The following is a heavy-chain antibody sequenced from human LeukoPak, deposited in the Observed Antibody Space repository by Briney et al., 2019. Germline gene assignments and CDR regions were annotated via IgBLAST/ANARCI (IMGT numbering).Heavy chain of an antibody. D-gene: IGHD3-10*01. CDR1: GLTFSDYA. J-gene: IGHJ4*02. CDR3: AHIFYYGSGSYGDY. CDR2: ISGSGYYT. Sequence: GGSLRLPCAASGLTFSDYAMTWVRQAPGKGLEWVSSISGSGYYTYYAASVKGRFSISRDNSKKILYLQMNTLRAEDTAVYYCAHIFYYGSGSYGDYWGQGTLVTVSS. V-gene: IGHV3-23*01.